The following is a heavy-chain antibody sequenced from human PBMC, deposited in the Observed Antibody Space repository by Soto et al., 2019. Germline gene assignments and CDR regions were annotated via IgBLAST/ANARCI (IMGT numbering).Heavy chain of an antibody. CDR1: GYTFTSYG. CDR3: ARDEGYQWIDGGWFDP. D-gene: IGHD1-1*01. J-gene: IGHJ5*02. Sequence: QVQLVQSGAEVKKPGASVKVSCKSSGYTFTSYGISWVRQAPGQGLEWMGWISGYNGNTNYAQKLQGRVTMTTDTSTSTAYMELRSLRYDDTAVYYCARDEGYQWIDGGWFDPWGQGTLVTVSS. V-gene: IGHV1-18*01. CDR2: ISGYNGNT.